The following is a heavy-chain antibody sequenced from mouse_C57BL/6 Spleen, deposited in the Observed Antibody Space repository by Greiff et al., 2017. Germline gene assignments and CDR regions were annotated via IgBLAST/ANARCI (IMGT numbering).Heavy chain of an antibody. CDR1: GYTFTSYG. Sequence: VQLQQSGAELARPGASVKLSCKASGYTFTSYGISWVKQRTGQGLEWIGEIYPRSGNTYYNEKFQGKATLTADKSSSTAYMELRSLTSEDSAVYFCARGGDGWYFDVWGTGTTVTVSS. D-gene: IGHD3-3*01. J-gene: IGHJ1*03. V-gene: IGHV1-81*01. CDR2: IYPRSGNT. CDR3: ARGGDGWYFDV.